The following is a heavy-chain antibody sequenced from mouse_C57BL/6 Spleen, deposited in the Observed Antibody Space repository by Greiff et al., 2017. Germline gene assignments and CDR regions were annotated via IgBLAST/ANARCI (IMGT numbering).Heavy chain of an antibody. V-gene: IGHV10-3*01. J-gene: IGHJ1*03. D-gene: IGHD4-1*02. Sequence: DVQLVESGGGLVQPKGSLKLSCAASGFTFNTYAMHWVRQAPGKGLEWVARIRSKSSNYATYYADAVKDRFTISRDDSQSMLYLQMNNLKTEDTARYYCVSNWGGLYWYFDVWGTGTTVTVSS. CDR1: GFTFNTYA. CDR3: VSNWGGLYWYFDV. CDR2: IRSKSSNYAT.